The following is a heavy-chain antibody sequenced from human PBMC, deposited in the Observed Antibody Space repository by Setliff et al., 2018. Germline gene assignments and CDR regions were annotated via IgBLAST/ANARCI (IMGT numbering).Heavy chain of an antibody. V-gene: IGHV4-38-2*01. CDR2: LYRTANT. Sequence: LSLTCAVSGHSIDSDSYWGWIRQSPGKGLEWIGSLYRTANTYYNPAVRSRVTISPDTSKNQFSLKLTSVTAADTAVYYCARQSGSGSSPYFDFWGQGTLVTVSS. CDR3: ARQSGSGSSPYFDF. D-gene: IGHD3-10*01. J-gene: IGHJ4*02. CDR1: GHSIDSDSY.